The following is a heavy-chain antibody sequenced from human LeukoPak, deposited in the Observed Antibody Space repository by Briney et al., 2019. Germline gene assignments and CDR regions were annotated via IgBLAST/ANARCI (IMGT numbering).Heavy chain of an antibody. D-gene: IGHD3-10*01. V-gene: IGHV4-34*01. CDR2: INHSGST. CDR1: GGSFSGYY. Sequence: LETLSLTCAVYGGSFSGYYWSWIRQPPGKGLEWIGEINHSGSTNYNPSLKSRVTISVDTSKNQFSLKLSSVTAADTAVYYCAHVRGSGSYYYYYYMDVWGKGTTVTVSS. J-gene: IGHJ6*03. CDR3: AHVRGSGSYYYYYYMDV.